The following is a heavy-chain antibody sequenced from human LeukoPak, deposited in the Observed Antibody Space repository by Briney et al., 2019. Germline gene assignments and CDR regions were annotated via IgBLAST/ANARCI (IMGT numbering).Heavy chain of an antibody. CDR1: GFTFSSYS. CDR3: ATLRSDSSGWYYFDY. Sequence: GGSLRLSCAASGFTFSSYSMNWVRQAPGKGLEWVALIWYDGSNKYYADSVKGRFTISRDNSKNMLYLQMNSLRTEDTAVYYCATLRSDSSGWYYFDYWGQGTLVTVSS. D-gene: IGHD6-19*01. CDR2: IWYDGSNK. J-gene: IGHJ4*02. V-gene: IGHV3-30*02.